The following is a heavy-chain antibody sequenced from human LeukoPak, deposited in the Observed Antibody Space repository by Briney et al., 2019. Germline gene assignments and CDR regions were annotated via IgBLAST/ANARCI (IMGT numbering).Heavy chain of an antibody. Sequence: GSLRLSCAASGFTFSSYAMSWVRQAPGKGPEWVSYISSSGRYIDYADSVKGRFTISRDNAKNSLFLQMNSLTAEDTALYYCARAGDPDYWGQGTLVTVSS. V-gene: IGHV3-21*01. CDR3: ARAGDPDY. CDR2: ISSSGRYI. CDR1: GFTFSSYA. J-gene: IGHJ4*02. D-gene: IGHD3-10*01.